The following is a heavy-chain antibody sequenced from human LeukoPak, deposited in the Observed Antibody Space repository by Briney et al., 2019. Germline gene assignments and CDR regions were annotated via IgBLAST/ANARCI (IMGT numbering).Heavy chain of an antibody. CDR1: GFTFSSYE. V-gene: IGHV3-48*03. CDR2: ISGTGRTI. D-gene: IGHD6-6*01. CDR3: ARDSSSRPFDY. J-gene: IGHJ4*02. Sequence: PGGSLRLSCAASGFTFSSYEVNWVRQAPGKGLEWVSYISGTGRTIYYADPVKGRFTISRDDARNSLYLQMNSLRAEDTAVYYRARDSSSRPFDYWGQGTLVTVSS.